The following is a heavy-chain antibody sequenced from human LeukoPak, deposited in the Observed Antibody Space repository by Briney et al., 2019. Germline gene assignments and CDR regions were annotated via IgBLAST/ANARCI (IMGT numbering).Heavy chain of an antibody. CDR3: AREGETGTTHYYYYYMDV. J-gene: IGHJ6*03. CDR1: GYTFTGYY. CDR2: INPNSGGT. V-gene: IGHV1-2*02. Sequence: ASVKVSCKASGYTFTGYYMHWVRQAPGQGLEWMGWINPNSGGTNYAQKLQGRVTMTTDTSTSTAYMELRSLRSDDTAVYYCAREGETGTTHYYYYYMDVWGKGTTVTVSS. D-gene: IGHD1-7*01.